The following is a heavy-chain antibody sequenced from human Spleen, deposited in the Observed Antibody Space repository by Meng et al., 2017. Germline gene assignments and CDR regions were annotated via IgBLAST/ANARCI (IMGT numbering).Heavy chain of an antibody. Sequence: GESLKISCAASGFTFSNYPMHWVRQAPGKGLEWVTVISYDGSNKYYADSVKGRFTISRDNSKNTLYLQLNSLTAEDTAVFYCARGFHYTWLSGKYGMDVWGQGTTVTVSS. V-gene: IGHV3-30*01. D-gene: IGHD3-3*01. J-gene: IGHJ6*02. CDR1: GFTFSNYP. CDR3: ARGFHYTWLSGKYGMDV. CDR2: ISYDGSNK.